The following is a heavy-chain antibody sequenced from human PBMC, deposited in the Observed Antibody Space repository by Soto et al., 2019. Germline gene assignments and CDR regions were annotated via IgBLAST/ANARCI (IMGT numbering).Heavy chain of an antibody. CDR1: GFTFSSYG. V-gene: IGHV3-30*18. Sequence: QVQLVESGGGVVQPGRSLRLSCAASGFTFSSYGMHWVRQAPGKGLEWVAVISYDGSNKYYADSVKGRFTISRDNSKNTLDLQMNSLRAEDTAVYYCAKSGLYVVVPAALDYWGQGTLVTVSS. CDR2: ISYDGSNK. D-gene: IGHD2-2*01. CDR3: AKSGLYVVVPAALDY. J-gene: IGHJ4*02.